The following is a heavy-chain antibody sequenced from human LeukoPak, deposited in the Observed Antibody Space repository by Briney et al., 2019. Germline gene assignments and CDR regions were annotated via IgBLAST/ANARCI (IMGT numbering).Heavy chain of an antibody. Sequence: GGSLRLSCAASGFIFSNYWVHWVRQAPGKGLVWVSRISPDGSTINYADSVKGRFTISRDNAKNTLYLQMNSLRAEDTAVYYCATAGNYRFDYWGQGTLVTVSS. CDR2: ISPDGSTI. D-gene: IGHD1-7*01. CDR3: ATAGNYRFDY. J-gene: IGHJ4*02. CDR1: GFIFSNYW. V-gene: IGHV3-74*01.